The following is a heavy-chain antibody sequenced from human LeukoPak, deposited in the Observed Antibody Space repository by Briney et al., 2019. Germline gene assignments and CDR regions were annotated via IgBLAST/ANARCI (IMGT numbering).Heavy chain of an antibody. V-gene: IGHV1-2*02. J-gene: IGHJ4*02. Sequence: ASVNVSCKASGYTFTDYYMHWVRQAPVQGLEWMGWINPYSGGTNYAEKFQGRVTMTRDTSITTAYMELSILRSDDTAMYYCATLRRSGWYIGDWGQGTLVTVSS. D-gene: IGHD6-19*01. CDR1: GYTFTDYY. CDR2: INPYSGGT. CDR3: ATLRRSGWYIGD.